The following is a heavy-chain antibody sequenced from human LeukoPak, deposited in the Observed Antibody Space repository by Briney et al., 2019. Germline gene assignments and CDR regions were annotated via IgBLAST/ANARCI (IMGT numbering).Heavy chain of an antibody. CDR3: ARHGEGYCSSTSCQGDWFDP. D-gene: IGHD2-2*01. Sequence: PSETLSLTCAVSGGSISSGGYSWSWIRQPPGKGLEWIGSIYYSGSTYYNPSLKSRVTISVDTSKNQFSLKLSSVTAADTAVYYCARHGEGYCSSTSCQGDWFDPWGQGTLVTVSS. V-gene: IGHV4-30-2*03. CDR2: IYYSGST. J-gene: IGHJ5*02. CDR1: GGSISSGGYS.